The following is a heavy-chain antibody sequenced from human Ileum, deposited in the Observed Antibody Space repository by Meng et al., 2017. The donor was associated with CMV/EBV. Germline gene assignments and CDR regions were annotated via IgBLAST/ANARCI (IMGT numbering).Heavy chain of an antibody. CDR1: GFTFSSYG. CDR2: IRYDGSNK. CDR3: AKEGHSDFGLTYYEMDV. D-gene: IGHD3-3*01. J-gene: IGHJ6*02. Sequence: GESLKISCAASGFTFSSYGMHWVRQAPGKGLEWVAFIRYDGSNKYYADSVKGRFTISRDNSKNTLYLQMNSLRAEDTAVYYCAKEGHSDFGLTYYEMDVWGQGTTVTVSS. V-gene: IGHV3-30*02.